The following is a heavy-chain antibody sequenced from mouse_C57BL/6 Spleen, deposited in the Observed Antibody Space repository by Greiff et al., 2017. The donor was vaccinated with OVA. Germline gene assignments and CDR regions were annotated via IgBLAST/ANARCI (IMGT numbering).Heavy chain of an antibody. CDR1: GFTFSSYA. D-gene: IGHD1-1*01. Sequence: EVHLVESGGGLVKPGGSLKLSCAASGFTFSSYAMSWVRQTPEKRLEWVATISDGGSYTYYPDNVKGRFTISIDNAKNNLYLQMRHLKSEDAAMYYCARDRGSSYFDYWGQGTTLTVSS. J-gene: IGHJ2*01. CDR2: ISDGGSYT. V-gene: IGHV5-4*01. CDR3: ARDRGSSYFDY.